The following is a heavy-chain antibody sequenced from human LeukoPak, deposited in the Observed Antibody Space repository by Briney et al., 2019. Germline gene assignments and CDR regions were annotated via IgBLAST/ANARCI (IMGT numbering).Heavy chain of an antibody. J-gene: IGHJ4*02. CDR1: GFTLSGYW. Sequence: PGGSLRLSCAASGFTLSGYWIHWVRQAPGKGLVWVARINPDGSFTNYADSVKGRFTISRDNSKNTLYLQMNSLRADDTAVYHCASDFHGACDCWGQGTLVTVSS. V-gene: IGHV3-74*01. CDR3: ASDFHGACDC. CDR2: INPDGSFT. D-gene: IGHD4-17*01.